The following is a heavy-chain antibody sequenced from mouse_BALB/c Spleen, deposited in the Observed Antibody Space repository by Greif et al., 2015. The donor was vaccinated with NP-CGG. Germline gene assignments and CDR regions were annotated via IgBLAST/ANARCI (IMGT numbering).Heavy chain of an antibody. CDR1: GYTFTSYV. D-gene: IGHD2-4*01. CDR3: ARSGDYESYYYAMDY. Sequence: EVQLQQSGPELVKPGASVKMSCKASGYTFTSYVMHWVKQKPGQGLEWIGYINPYNDGTKYNEKFKGKATLTSDKSSSTAYMELSSLTSEDSAVYYCARSGDYESYYYAMDYWGQGTSVTVSS. V-gene: IGHV1-14*01. CDR2: INPYNDGT. J-gene: IGHJ4*01.